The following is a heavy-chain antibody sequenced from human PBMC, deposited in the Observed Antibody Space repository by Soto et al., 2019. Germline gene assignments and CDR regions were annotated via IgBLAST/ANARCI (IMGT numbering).Heavy chain of an antibody. CDR2: ISYDGSNK. CDR3: ARASGSYEPMGYYYYGMDV. Sequence: GGSLRLSCAASGFTFSSYAMHWVRQAPGKGLEWVAVISYDGSNKYYADSVKGRFTISRDNSKNTLYLQMNSLRAEDTAVYYCARASGSYEPMGYYYYGMDVWGQGTTVTVSS. J-gene: IGHJ6*02. D-gene: IGHD1-26*01. CDR1: GFTFSSYA. V-gene: IGHV3-30-3*01.